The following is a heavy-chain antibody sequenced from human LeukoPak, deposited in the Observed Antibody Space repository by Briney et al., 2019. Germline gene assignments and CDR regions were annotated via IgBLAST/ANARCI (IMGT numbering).Heavy chain of an antibody. J-gene: IGHJ6*03. CDR2: IYPGDSDT. D-gene: IGHD4-23*01. CDR1: GYTFNAYY. CDR3: ARRSYDYGGYYYYMDV. Sequence: GESLKISCKGSGYTFNAYYIAWVRQLPGKDLEWMGAIYPGDSDTTYSPSLQGQVTISADKSATTAYLQWNSLKASDTAIYYCARRSYDYGGYYYYMDVWGKGTTVTVSS. V-gene: IGHV5-51*01.